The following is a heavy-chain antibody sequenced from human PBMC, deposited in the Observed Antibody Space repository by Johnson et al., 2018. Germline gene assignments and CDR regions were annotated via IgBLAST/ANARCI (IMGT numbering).Heavy chain of an antibody. D-gene: IGHD6-19*01. CDR2: ISSDGSNK. CDR1: GFTFSSYG. J-gene: IGHJ1*01. Sequence: QVQLVEAGGGVVQPGRSLRLSCAASGFTFSSYGMHWVRQAPGKGLEWVAVISSDGSNKYYADSVKGRFTFSRDNPRNTLYLQMNRLRAEDTAVYYCAKGDSGWSFQHWGQGTLVTVSS. V-gene: IGHV3-30*18. CDR3: AKGDSGWSFQH.